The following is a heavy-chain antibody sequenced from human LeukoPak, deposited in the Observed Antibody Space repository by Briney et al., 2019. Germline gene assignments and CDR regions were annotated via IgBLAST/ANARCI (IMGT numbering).Heavy chain of an antibody. J-gene: IGHJ3*02. Sequence: GGSLRLSCAASGFTLSSYAMSWVRQAPGKGLEWVSAISGSGGSTYYADSVKGRFTISRDNSKNTLYLQMNSLRAEDTAVYYRAKGWSRARYHDAFDIWGQGTMVTVSS. V-gene: IGHV3-23*01. CDR2: ISGSGGST. CDR1: GFTLSSYA. CDR3: AKGWSRARYHDAFDI. D-gene: IGHD2-15*01.